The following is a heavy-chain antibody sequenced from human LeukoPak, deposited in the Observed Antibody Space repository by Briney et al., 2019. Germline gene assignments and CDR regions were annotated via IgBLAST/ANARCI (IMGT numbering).Heavy chain of an antibody. CDR1: GGSTSDYY. CDR3: ARHPRGAWYFDY. V-gene: IGHV4-59*08. CDR2: VYSNGGT. Sequence: SETLSLTCSVSGGSTSDYYWSWLRQPPGQGLEWIGYVYSNGGTNYNPSLKSRVTISVDTSRNQFSLKLNYVTAADTAVYYCARHPRGAWYFDYWGQGSLVTVSS. D-gene: IGHD4/OR15-4a*01. J-gene: IGHJ4*02.